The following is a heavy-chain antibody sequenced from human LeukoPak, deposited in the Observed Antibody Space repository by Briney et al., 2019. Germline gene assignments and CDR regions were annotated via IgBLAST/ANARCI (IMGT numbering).Heavy chain of an antibody. V-gene: IGHV3-53*01. D-gene: IGHD3-10*01. CDR1: GFTVSNNY. CDR3: VRESGFGELFPYAFDI. J-gene: IGHJ3*02. CDR2: LYSGGNT. Sequence: GGSLRLSCAASGFTVSNNYMSWVRQAPGKGLEWVSVLYSGGNTYYTDSVKGRFAISRDYSRNTVYLQMNSLRAEDTAVYYCVRESGFGELFPYAFDIWGQGTVVTVSS.